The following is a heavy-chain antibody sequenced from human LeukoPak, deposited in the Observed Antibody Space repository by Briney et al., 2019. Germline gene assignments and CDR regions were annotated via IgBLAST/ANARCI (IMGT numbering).Heavy chain of an antibody. CDR3: ARETPRRGETRDGYR. D-gene: IGHD5-24*01. CDR1: GFTFSSYW. V-gene: IGHV3-74*01. CDR2: INTDGSST. Sequence: GGSLRLSCAASGFTFSSYWMHWVRQAPGKGLVWVSRINTDGSSTSYADSVKGRFTISRDNAKNTLYLQMNSLRVEDTAVYYCARETPRRGETRDGYRWGQGTLVTVSS. J-gene: IGHJ4*02.